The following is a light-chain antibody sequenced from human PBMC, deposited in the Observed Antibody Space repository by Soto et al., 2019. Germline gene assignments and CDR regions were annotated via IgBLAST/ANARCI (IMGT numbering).Light chain of an antibody. CDR3: SSYTSSSTFVV. V-gene: IGLV2-18*02. CDR2: EVS. CDR1: SSDVGSYNR. J-gene: IGLJ1*01. Sequence: QSVLTQPPSVSGSPGQSVTISCTGTSSDVGSYNRVSWYQQPPGTAPKLMIYEVSNRPSGVPDRFSGSKSGNTASLTISGLQAEDDADYYCSSYTSSSTFVVFGTGTKLTVL.